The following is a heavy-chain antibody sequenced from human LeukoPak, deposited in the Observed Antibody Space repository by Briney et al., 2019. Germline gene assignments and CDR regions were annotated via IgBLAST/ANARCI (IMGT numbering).Heavy chain of an antibody. CDR3: AKEARLGYYGSGSYYNPFDY. D-gene: IGHD3-10*01. CDR1: GFTFSSYG. J-gene: IGHJ4*02. CDR2: IRYDGSNK. V-gene: IGHV3-30*02. Sequence: GGSLRLSCAASGFTFSSYGMHWVRQAPGKGLEWVAFIRYDGSNKYYADSVKGRFTISRDNSKNTLYLQMNSLRAEDTAVYYCAKEARLGYYGSGSYYNPFDYWGQGTLVTVSS.